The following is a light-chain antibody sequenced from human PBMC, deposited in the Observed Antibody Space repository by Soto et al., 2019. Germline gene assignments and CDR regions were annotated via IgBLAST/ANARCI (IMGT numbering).Light chain of an antibody. CDR1: SSDVGIYNY. CDR3: SSYTSISTGV. J-gene: IGLJ3*02. CDR2: EVT. V-gene: IGLV2-14*01. Sequence: QSALTQPASVSGSPGQSIAISCTGSSSDVGIYNYVSWYQQHPGKVPKLIIYEVTNRPSGVSNRFSGSKSGNTASLTISGLQAEDEADYYCSSYTSISTGVFGGGTKLTVL.